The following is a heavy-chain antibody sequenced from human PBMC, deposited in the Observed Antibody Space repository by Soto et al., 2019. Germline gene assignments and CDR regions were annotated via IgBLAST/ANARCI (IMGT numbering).Heavy chain of an antibody. J-gene: IGHJ4*02. CDR3: AKGVWFGEC. Sequence: QVQLVESGGGVVQPGRSLRLSCAASGFTFSSYGMHWVRQAPGKGLEWGAVISYDGSNKYYADSVKGRFTISRDNSKNTMYLQMNSLRAEYTAVYYCAKGVWFGECWGQGTLVTVSS. D-gene: IGHD3-10*01. CDR1: GFTFSSYG. CDR2: ISYDGSNK. V-gene: IGHV3-30*18.